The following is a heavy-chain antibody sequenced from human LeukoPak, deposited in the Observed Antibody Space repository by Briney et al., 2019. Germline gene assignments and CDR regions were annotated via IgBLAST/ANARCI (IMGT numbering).Heavy chain of an antibody. V-gene: IGHV1-2*06. CDR3: AFDYYGSGDYFDY. Sequence: ASVKVSCKASGYTFTGYYMHWVRQAPGQGLEWMGRINPNSGGTNYAQKFQGRVTMTRDTSISTAYMELRSLRSDDTAVYYCAFDYYGSGDYFDYWGQGTLVTVSS. CDR1: GYTFTGYY. D-gene: IGHD3-10*01. CDR2: INPNSGGT. J-gene: IGHJ4*02.